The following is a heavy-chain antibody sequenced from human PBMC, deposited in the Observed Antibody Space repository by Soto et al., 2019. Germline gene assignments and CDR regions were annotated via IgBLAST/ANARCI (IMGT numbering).Heavy chain of an antibody. V-gene: IGHV1-2*02. J-gene: IGHJ4*02. Sequence: VASVKVSCKTSGYTFTGFYLHWLRQAPGEGPEWIGDINPNTGATNYARRFQGRVSTTRDTSISTAYMELSSLRSDDTAVYYCARRASGNWLGVYFDFWGQGTLVTVSS. CDR2: INPNTGAT. CDR1: GYTFTGFY. D-gene: IGHD1-1*01. CDR3: ARRASGNWLGVYFDF.